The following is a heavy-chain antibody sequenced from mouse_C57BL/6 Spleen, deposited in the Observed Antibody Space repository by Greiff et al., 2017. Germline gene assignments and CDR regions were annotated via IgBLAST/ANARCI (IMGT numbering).Heavy chain of an antibody. CDR2: ISSGSSTI. Sequence: EVQLVESGGGLVKPGGSLKLSCAASGFTFSDYGMHWVRQAPEKGLEWVAYISSGSSTIYYADPVKGRFTISRDNAKNTLFLQMTSLRSEDTAMYYCARNYSMDYWGQGTSLTVSS. V-gene: IGHV5-17*01. CDR1: GFTFSDYG. CDR3: ARNYSMDY. J-gene: IGHJ4*01.